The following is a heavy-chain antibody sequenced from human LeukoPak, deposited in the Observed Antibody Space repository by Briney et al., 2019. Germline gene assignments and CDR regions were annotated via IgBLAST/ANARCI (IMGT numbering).Heavy chain of an antibody. D-gene: IGHD5-24*01. Sequence: GGSLRLSCAASGFTFSSYSMNWVRQAPGKGLEWVSYISSSSSTIYYADSVKGRFTISRDNAKNSLYLQMNSLRAEDTAVYYCARMMAGRGFDYWGQGTLVTVSS. CDR2: ISSSSSTI. J-gene: IGHJ4*02. V-gene: IGHV3-48*01. CDR3: ARMMAGRGFDY. CDR1: GFTFSSYS.